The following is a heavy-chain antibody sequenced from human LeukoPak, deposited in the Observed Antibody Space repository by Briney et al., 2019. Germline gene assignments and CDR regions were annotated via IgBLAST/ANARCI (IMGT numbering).Heavy chain of an antibody. CDR3: VRHRELWLQFDP. Sequence: PSDTLSLTCTVSGGSISGRRYYWGWIRQPPGKGLEWIGSVYYTGTTYYSPSLKSRVIISIDTSKNLFSLELSSVTAADTAVYYCVRHRELWLQFDPWGQGTLVTVSS. CDR2: VYYTGTT. D-gene: IGHD5-24*01. J-gene: IGHJ5*02. V-gene: IGHV4-39*01. CDR1: GGSISGRRYY.